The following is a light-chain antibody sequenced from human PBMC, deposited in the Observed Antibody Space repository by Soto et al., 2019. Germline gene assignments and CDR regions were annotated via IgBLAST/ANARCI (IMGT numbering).Light chain of an antibody. CDR3: QQYASSQT. CDR1: QSVSTY. J-gene: IGKJ1*01. CDR2: DTT. V-gene: IGKV3-11*01. Sequence: VVLTQSPVTLSLSPGDRATLSRRASQSVSTYLAWYRQVPGQPPRLLIYDTTNRAAGIPPRFSGSGSGTDFTLTISRLAPEDFAVYYCQQYASSQTFGQGTKVDIK.